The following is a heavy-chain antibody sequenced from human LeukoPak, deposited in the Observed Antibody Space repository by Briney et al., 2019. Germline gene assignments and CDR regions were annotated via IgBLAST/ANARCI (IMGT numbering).Heavy chain of an antibody. V-gene: IGHV1-69*05. J-gene: IGHJ4*02. CDR2: IIPIFGTA. Sequence: SVKVSCKASGGTFSSYTISWVRQAPGQGLEWMGGIIPIFGTANYAQKFQGRVTITTDESTSTAYMELSSLRSEDTAVYYCARIAAYYYDSSGYYFFDYWGQGTLVTVSS. D-gene: IGHD3-22*01. CDR3: ARIAAYYYDSSGYYFFDY. CDR1: GGTFSSYT.